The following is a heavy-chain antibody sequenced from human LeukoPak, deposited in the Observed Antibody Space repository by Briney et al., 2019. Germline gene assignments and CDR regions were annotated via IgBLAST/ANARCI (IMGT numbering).Heavy chain of an antibody. CDR3: ARVWCSSTSCLFDY. V-gene: IGHV4-4*07. Sequence: SETLSLTCTVSGGSISTNYWSWIRQPAGKGLEWIGRIFASGSTNYNPSLKSRVTMSVDTSKNQFSLKLSSVTAADTAVYYCARVWCSSTSCLFDYWGQGTLVTVSS. CDR2: IFASGST. J-gene: IGHJ4*02. CDR1: GGSISTNY. D-gene: IGHD2-2*01.